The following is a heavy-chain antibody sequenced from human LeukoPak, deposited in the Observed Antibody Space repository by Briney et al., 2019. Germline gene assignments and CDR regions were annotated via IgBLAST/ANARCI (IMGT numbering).Heavy chain of an antibody. CDR2: ISYDGSNK. V-gene: IGHV3-30*18. Sequence: PGGSLRLSCAASGFTFSSYGMHWVRQAPGKGLEWVAFISYDGSNKYFADSVKGRLTISRDNSKNTLYLQMNSLRVEDTAVYYCAKISGNYYGSGSYFDYWGQGTLVTVSS. D-gene: IGHD3-10*01. CDR1: GFTFSSYG. CDR3: AKISGNYYGSGSYFDY. J-gene: IGHJ4*02.